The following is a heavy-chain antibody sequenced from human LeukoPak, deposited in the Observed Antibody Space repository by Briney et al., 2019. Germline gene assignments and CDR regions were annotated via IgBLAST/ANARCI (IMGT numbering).Heavy chain of an antibody. V-gene: IGHV3-21*01. Sequence: PGGSLRLSCAASGFTFSSYSMNWVRQAPGKGLEWVSSISSSSSYIYYADSVKGRFTISRDNAKNSLYLQMNSLRAEDTAVYYCARDREWLVALIDYWGQGTLVTVSS. D-gene: IGHD3-3*01. J-gene: IGHJ4*02. CDR1: GFTFSSYS. CDR2: ISSSSSYI. CDR3: ARDREWLVALIDY.